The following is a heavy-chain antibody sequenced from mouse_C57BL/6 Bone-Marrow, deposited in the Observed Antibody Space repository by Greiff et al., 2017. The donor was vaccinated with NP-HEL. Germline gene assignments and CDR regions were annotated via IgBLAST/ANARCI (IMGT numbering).Heavy chain of an antibody. CDR1: GYTFTSYG. Sequence: QVQLQQSGAELARPGASVKLSCKASGYTFTSYGISWVKQRTGQGLEWIGEIYPRSGNTYYNEKFKGKATLTADKSSSTAYMELRSLTSEDSAVYFCAREEGCYGGFAYWGQGTLVTVSA. CDR2: IYPRSGNT. D-gene: IGHD1-1*02. CDR3: AREEGCYGGFAY. J-gene: IGHJ3*01. V-gene: IGHV1-81*01.